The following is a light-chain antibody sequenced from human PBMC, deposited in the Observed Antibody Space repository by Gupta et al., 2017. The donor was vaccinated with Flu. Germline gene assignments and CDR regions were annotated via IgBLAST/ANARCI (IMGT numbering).Light chain of an antibody. J-gene: IGKJ1*01. CDR3: QQYCITPWT. CDR2: WAS. V-gene: IGKV4-1*01. Sequence: KCKSSQSVSYRSGDKEYLAWYQQKPGQPPKLLIYWASIRESGVPDRFSGSGSGTDFTLTISSLQAEDVAVYFCQQYCITPWTFGQGTKVEIK. CDR1: QSVSYRSGDKEY.